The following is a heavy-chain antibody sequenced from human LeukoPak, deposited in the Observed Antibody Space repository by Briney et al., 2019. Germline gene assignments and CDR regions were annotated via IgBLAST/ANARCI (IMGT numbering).Heavy chain of an antibody. D-gene: IGHD2-15*01. Sequence: GGSLRLSCAASGFTVSSSYLYWVRQAPGKGLEWVSFFYRGDSTYYAESVRGRFTISRDNSKNTLYLLMNSLIPEDTAVYYCAREVVSSPSYFDSWGQGTLVTVSS. CDR2: FYRGDST. V-gene: IGHV3-53*01. CDR3: AREVVSSPSYFDS. CDR1: GFTVSSSY. J-gene: IGHJ4*02.